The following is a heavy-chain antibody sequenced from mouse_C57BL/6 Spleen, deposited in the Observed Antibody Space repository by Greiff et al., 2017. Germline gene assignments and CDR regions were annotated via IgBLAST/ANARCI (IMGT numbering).Heavy chain of an antibody. CDR3: ARRGGWLLRGYYAMDY. D-gene: IGHD2-3*01. V-gene: IGHV1-9*01. J-gene: IGHJ4*01. CDR2: ILPGSGST. Sequence: QVQLQQSGAELMKPGASVKLSCKATGYTFTGYWIEWVKQRPGHGLEWIGEILPGSGSTNYNEKFKGKATFTADTSSNTAYMQLSSLTTEDSAIYYCARRGGWLLRGYYAMDYWGQGTSVTVSS. CDR1: GYTFTGYW.